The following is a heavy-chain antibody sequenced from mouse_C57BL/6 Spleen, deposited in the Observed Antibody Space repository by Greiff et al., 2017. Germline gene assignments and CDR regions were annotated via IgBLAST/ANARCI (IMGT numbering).Heavy chain of an antibody. CDR2: ISDGGSYT. CDR1: GFTFSSYA. J-gene: IGHJ2*01. CDR3: ARDLLTGTYYFDY. D-gene: IGHD4-1*01. V-gene: IGHV5-4*01. Sequence: EVQVVESGGGLVKPGGSLKLSCAASGFTFSSYAMSWVRQTPEKRLEWVATISDGGSYTYYPDNVKGRFTISRDNAKNNLYLQMSHLKSEDTAMYYCARDLLTGTYYFDYWGQGTTLTVSS.